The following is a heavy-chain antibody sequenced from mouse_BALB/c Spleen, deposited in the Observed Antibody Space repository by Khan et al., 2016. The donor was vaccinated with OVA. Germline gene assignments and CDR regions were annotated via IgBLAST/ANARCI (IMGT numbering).Heavy chain of an antibody. Sequence: EVQLQESGPGLVKPSQSLSLTCTVAGYSITSDYAWNWIRQFPGDQLEWMGYISYSGRASYNPSLNSRISITRDTSRNQFFLQLSSVTTEDTATYYCASSVSITTVVTTDFDYWGQGTPLTVSS. CDR2: ISYSGRA. CDR3: ASSVSITTVVTTDFDY. CDR1: GYSITSDYA. V-gene: IGHV3-2*02. J-gene: IGHJ2*01. D-gene: IGHD1-1*01.